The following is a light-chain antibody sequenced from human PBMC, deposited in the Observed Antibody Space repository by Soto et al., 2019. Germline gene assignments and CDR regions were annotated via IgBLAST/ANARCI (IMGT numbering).Light chain of an antibody. J-gene: IGKJ1*01. CDR2: GAS. CDR1: QSVYVN. CDR3: HQYNNWTLGT. Sequence: ETELTQSPATLSVSPGERATLSCRARQSVYVNLAWYQHKPGQSPRLLIYGASTRATGVPARFSGSGSGTEFTLTISSLQAEDSAVYYCHQYNNWTLGTFGPGTKLEIK. V-gene: IGKV3-15*01.